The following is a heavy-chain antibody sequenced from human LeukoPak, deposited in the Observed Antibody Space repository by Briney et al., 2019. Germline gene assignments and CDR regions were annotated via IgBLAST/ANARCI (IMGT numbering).Heavy chain of an antibody. V-gene: IGHV3-74*01. D-gene: IGHD6-13*01. J-gene: IGHJ4*02. CDR1: GFTFSSYW. CDR3: ARDFMYSISCAGC. Sequence: PGGSLGLSCAASGFTFSSYWMHWVRQVPGKGLMLVSRIKTDGSSTSYADSVKGRFTISRDNAKNTLYLQMNSLRVEDTAVYYCARDFMYSISCAGCWGQGTLVTVSS. CDR2: IKTDGSST.